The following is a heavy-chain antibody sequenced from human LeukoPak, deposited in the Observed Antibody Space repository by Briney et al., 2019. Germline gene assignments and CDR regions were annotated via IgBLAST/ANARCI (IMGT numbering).Heavy chain of an antibody. J-gene: IGHJ4*02. CDR2: IRYEGNNE. V-gene: IGHV3-30*02. Sequence: GGSLRLSCATSGFTFSSYGMYWVRQAPGKGLEWVAFIRYEGNNEYYADSVEGRFTISRDNSKNTVFLQMNSLRGEDTAVYYCAKVYGIAGIDYWGQGTLVTVSS. CDR1: GFTFSSYG. D-gene: IGHD2-15*01. CDR3: AKVYGIAGIDY.